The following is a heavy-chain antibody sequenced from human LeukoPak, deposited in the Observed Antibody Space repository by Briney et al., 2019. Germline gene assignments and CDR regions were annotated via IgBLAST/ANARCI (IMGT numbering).Heavy chain of an antibody. Sequence: SVKVSCKASGGTFSSYAISWVRPAPGQGLEWMGGIIPIFGTANYAQKFQGRVTITADESTSTAYMELSSLRSEDTAVYYCARVPRAPNYYGSGSYYWYFDYWGQGTLVTVSS. V-gene: IGHV1-69*13. J-gene: IGHJ4*02. CDR1: GGTFSSYA. CDR2: IIPIFGTA. CDR3: ARVPRAPNYYGSGSYYWYFDY. D-gene: IGHD3-10*01.